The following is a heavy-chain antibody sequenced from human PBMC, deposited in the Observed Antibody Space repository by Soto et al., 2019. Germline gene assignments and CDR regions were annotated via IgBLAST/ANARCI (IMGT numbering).Heavy chain of an antibody. CDR1: GYAFTGYG. CDR3: AANRGIAARPRCFDP. D-gene: IGHD6-6*01. V-gene: IGHV1-18*01. J-gene: IGHJ5*02. Sequence: ASVKVYCKAAGYAFTGYGVSGVREAPGQGLEWMGWISAYNGNTNYAQKLQGRVTMTTDTSTSTAYMELRSLRSDDTAVYYCAANRGIAARPRCFDPWGQGTLVTVPS. CDR2: ISAYNGNT.